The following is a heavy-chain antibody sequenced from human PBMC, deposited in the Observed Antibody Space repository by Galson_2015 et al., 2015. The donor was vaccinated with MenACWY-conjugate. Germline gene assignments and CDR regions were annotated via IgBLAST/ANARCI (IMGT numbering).Heavy chain of an antibody. CDR2: IDHRGYT. CDR1: GFSISSGFY. J-gene: IGHJ4*02. V-gene: IGHV4-38-2*01. Sequence: TLSLTCSVSGFSISSGFYWGWIRQSPGKGLEWIGTIDHRGYTYENPSLKSRITISVDTSRNQFSLRLTSMTAADTAVFYCARTGRMAVALSDFDSWGQGTLVTVSA. D-gene: IGHD6-19*01. CDR3: ARTGRMAVALSDFDS.